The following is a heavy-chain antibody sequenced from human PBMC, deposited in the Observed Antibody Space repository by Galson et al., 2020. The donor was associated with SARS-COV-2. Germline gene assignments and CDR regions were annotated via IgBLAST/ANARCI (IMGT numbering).Heavy chain of an antibody. CDR1: GFTSDDYA. Sequence: ETMSLTCAASGFTSDDYAIHWVRQAPGKGLEWVSLISCDGGSTYYADSVKGRFTISRDNSKNSLYLQMNSLRAEDTALYYCAKDILPATYYYGMDVWGQGTTVTVSS. V-gene: IGHV3-43D*03. J-gene: IGHJ6*02. CDR2: ISCDGGST. CDR3: AKDILPATYYYGMDV.